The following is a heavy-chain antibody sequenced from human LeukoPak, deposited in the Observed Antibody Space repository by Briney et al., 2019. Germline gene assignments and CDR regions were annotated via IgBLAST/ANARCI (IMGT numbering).Heavy chain of an antibody. J-gene: IGHJ5*02. D-gene: IGHD1-26*01. Sequence: ASAQISSKASGGSFISYAISWVRQAPGQGLVWMGGIIPIFGTANYAQKFQGRVTITADESTTTAYMKLSSLRAEDTAVYYCARVTQTELSTWFDLWGQGTLVTVSS. CDR2: IIPIFGTA. CDR1: GGSFISYA. CDR3: ARVTQTELSTWFDL. V-gene: IGHV1-69*13.